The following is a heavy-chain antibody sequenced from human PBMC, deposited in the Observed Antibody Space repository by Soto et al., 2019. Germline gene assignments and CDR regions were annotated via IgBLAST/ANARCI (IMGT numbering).Heavy chain of an antibody. CDR3: AREGGPGYCSSTSCPGFDY. CDR2: INPSGGST. V-gene: IGHV1-46*03. Sequence: ASVKVSCKAFGYTFTSYYMHWVRQAPGQGLEWMGIINPSGGSTSYAQKFQGRVTMTRDTSTSTVYMELSSLRSEDTAVYYCAREGGPGYCSSTSCPGFDYWGQGTLVTVSS. J-gene: IGHJ4*02. D-gene: IGHD2-2*01. CDR1: GYTFTSYY.